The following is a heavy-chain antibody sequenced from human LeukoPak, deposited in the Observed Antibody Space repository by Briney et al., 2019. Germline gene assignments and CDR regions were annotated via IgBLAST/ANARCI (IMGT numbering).Heavy chain of an antibody. D-gene: IGHD3-3*01. CDR3: ARRIWDGEWYFDY. V-gene: IGHV4-4*02. Sequence: NPSGTLSLTCAVSGGSISSSNWWSWVRQPPGKGMEWIGEVNHSGSTNYNPSLKSRVSISVDTSKNQFSLKLSSVTAADTAVYYCARRIWDGEWYFDYWGQGTLVTVSS. J-gene: IGHJ4*02. CDR2: VNHSGST. CDR1: GGSISSSNW.